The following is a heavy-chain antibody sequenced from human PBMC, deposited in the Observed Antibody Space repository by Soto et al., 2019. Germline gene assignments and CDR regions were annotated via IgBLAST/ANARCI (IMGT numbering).Heavy chain of an antibody. CDR3: AREHGSGSYYKSRAYYYYYYGMDV. D-gene: IGHD3-10*01. CDR2: IIPIFGTA. CDR1: GGTFSSYA. Sequence: SVKVSCKASGGTFSSYAISWVRQSPGQVLEWMGGIIPIFGTANYAQKFQGRVTITADKSTSTAYMELSSLRSEDTAVYYCAREHGSGSYYKSRAYYYYYYGMDVWGQGTTVTVSS. V-gene: IGHV1-69*06. J-gene: IGHJ6*02.